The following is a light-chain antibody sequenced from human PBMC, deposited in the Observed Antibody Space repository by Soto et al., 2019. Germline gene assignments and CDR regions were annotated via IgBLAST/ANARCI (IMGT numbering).Light chain of an antibody. J-gene: IGLJ1*01. CDR2: EVS. CDR1: ISDVGGYNY. CDR3: RSYAGSNNFV. Sequence: QSPLTLPPSASGSPGQSFTISCTGTISDVGGYNYVSWYQQHPGKAPKLMIYEVSKRPSGVPDRFSGSKSGNTASLTVSGLQAEDEADYYCRSYAGSNNFVFGTGTKVTVL. V-gene: IGLV2-8*01.